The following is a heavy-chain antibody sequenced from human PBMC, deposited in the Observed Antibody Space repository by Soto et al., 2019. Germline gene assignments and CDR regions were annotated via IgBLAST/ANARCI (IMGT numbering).Heavy chain of an antibody. CDR1: GFTFSSSP. CDR2: IRKDGGGI. V-gene: IGHV3-23*04. J-gene: IGHJ4*02. CDR3: VRDRYTMSDFWSADSSD. D-gene: IGHD3-3*01. Sequence: EVRLVQSGGGLVQPGGSVRLSCAASGFTFSSSPISWVRQVPGKGLAWISAIRKDGGGIYYVDSVKGRFTSSRDNSKTAAALRMKKLGSEDTAIYYCVRDRYTMSDFWSADSSDWGQGALGIVSS.